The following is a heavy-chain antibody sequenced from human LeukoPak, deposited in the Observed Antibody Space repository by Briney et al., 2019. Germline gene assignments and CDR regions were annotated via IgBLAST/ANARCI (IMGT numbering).Heavy chain of an antibody. CDR3: ARVQLATPLYMDV. CDR2: IYYSGNTNT. D-gene: IGHD2-15*01. V-gene: IGHV4-59*01. J-gene: IGHJ6*03. Sequence: SETLSLTCSVAGGSISSYYWSWIRQPPGKGLEWIGYIYYSGNTNTNYNPSLKSRVTISVDTSKNQFSLKLSSVTAADTAVYYCARVQLATPLYMDVWGKGTTVTISS. CDR1: GGSISSYY.